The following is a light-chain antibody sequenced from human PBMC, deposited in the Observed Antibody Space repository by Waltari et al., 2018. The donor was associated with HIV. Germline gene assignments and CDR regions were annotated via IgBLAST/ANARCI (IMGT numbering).Light chain of an antibody. J-gene: IGLJ3*02. CDR3: AVWVSEADHWV. CDR1: YIGSKS. V-gene: IGLV3-21*04. CDR2: YDN. Sequence: YALTQPPSVSEAPGKTARIPRGGSYIGSKSGHWYQQKPGQAPGHVIYYDNDRPSGVPERCSGSNSGNTATLAISRVEAGDEADYFWAVWVSEADHWVFGGGTKLTVL.